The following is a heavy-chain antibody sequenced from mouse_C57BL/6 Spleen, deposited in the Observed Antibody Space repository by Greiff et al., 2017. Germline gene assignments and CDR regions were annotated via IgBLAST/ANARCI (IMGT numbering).Heavy chain of an antibody. Sequence: EVKVVESEGGLVQPGSSMKLSCTASGFTFSDYYMAWVRQVPEKGLEWVANINYDGSSTYYLDSLKSRFIISLDNAKNTLYLQMSRLKSEDTATYYCAREGNYDDGSFDYWGQGTTLTVSS. J-gene: IGHJ2*01. CDR3: AREGNYDDGSFDY. CDR1: GFTFSDYY. D-gene: IGHD2-4*01. CDR2: INYDGSST. V-gene: IGHV5-16*01.